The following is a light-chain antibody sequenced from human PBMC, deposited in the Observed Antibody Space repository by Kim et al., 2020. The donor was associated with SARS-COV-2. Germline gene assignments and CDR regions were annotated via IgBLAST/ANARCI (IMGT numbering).Light chain of an antibody. Sequence: QSALTQPASVSGAPGQSITISCTGSSNDLGEYYLVSWYQQLTGKAPKVIIYDVNSRPSGVSDRFSGSKSGSTASLTISGLRTEDEADYFCRSYDVSITAWVFGGGTQLTVL. V-gene: IGLV2-23*02. CDR3: RSYDVSITAWV. CDR2: DVN. J-gene: IGLJ3*02. CDR1: SNDLGEYYL.